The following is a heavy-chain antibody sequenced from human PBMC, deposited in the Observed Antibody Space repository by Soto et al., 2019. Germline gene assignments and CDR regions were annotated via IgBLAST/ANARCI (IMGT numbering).Heavy chain of an antibody. D-gene: IGHD4-17*01. CDR1: GASINSYY. CDR3: ATMVTPVTGLYYFDY. J-gene: IGHJ4*02. Sequence: SETLSLTCTVSGASINSYYLSWIRAPPGKGLERVGYISNSGSTNYNPSLWSRVSISVDTSKSQFSLNLISVTAADTAVYYCATMVTPVTGLYYFDYWAQGTLVTVSS. V-gene: IGHV4-4*08. CDR2: ISNSGST.